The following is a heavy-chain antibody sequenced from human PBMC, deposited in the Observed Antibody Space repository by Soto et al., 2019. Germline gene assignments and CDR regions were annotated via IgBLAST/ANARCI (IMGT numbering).Heavy chain of an antibody. CDR3: ARVVPGAEAWFGP. CDR1: GYNFPSSN. J-gene: IGHJ5*02. D-gene: IGHD2-2*01. Sequence: QERLVQSGAELRRPGASVKISCRASGYNFPSSNVNWVRQASGQGPEWLGWMNAANGNAAFARDFQGRVTMTTDTSTTTAYMELRSLRSDDTAVYYCARVVPGAEAWFGPWGQGTLVTVSS. CDR2: MNAANGNA. V-gene: IGHV1-18*01.